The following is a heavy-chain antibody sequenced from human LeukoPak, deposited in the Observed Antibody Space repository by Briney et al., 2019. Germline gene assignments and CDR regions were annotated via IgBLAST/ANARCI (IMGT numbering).Heavy chain of an antibody. V-gene: IGHV4-39*01. CDR3: ARYVVYGSGIYHFDY. CDR1: GGSISSSSYY. J-gene: IGHJ4*02. D-gene: IGHD3-10*01. CDR2: INYSGST. Sequence: ASETLSLTCTVSGGSISSSSYYWSWIRQPPGKELEWIASINYSGSTYYNPSLKSRVTISVDTSKNQFSLKLSSVTAADTTVYYCARYVVYGSGIYHFDYWGQGTLVTVSS.